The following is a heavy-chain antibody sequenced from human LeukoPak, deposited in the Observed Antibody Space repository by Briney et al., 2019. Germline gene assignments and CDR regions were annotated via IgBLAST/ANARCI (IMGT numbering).Heavy chain of an antibody. V-gene: IGHV5-51*01. CDR1: GYSFTSYW. Sequence: GESLKISCKGSGYSFTSYWIGWVRQKPGKGLEWMGIIYPRDSDTRYSPSIQGQVTISADKSITTAYLQWSSLKASDTAMYYCARSPFYYFDYWGLGTLVTVSS. CDR3: ARSPFYYFDY. J-gene: IGHJ4*02. D-gene: IGHD3-3*01. CDR2: IYPRDSDT.